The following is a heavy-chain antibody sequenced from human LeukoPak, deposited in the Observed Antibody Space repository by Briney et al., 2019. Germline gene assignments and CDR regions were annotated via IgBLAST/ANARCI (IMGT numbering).Heavy chain of an antibody. Sequence: PSETLSLTCTVSGGSISSSGYYWGWIRQPPGKALEWIVSFYYSGYTYYNPSLKSRVTISVDTSKNHFSLRVNSVTAADTAVYYWARHDLWGQGTLVTVSS. CDR2: FYYSGYT. CDR1: GGSISSSGYY. CDR3: ARHDL. V-gene: IGHV4-39*01. J-gene: IGHJ4*02.